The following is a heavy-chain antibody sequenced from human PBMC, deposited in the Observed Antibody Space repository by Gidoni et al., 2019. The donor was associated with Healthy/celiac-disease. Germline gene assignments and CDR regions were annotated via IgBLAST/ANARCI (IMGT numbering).Heavy chain of an antibody. J-gene: IGHJ6*03. CDR1: GGSFSGYY. Sequence: QVQLQQWGAGLLTPSQTLSLPCAVYGGSFSGYYWSWIRQPPGKGLEWIGEINHSGSTNYHPSLKSRGTISVDTSKNQFSLKLSSVTAADTAVYYCARRAWGGLNYYYYMDVWGKGTTVTVSS. V-gene: IGHV4-34*01. CDR2: INHSGST. D-gene: IGHD3-16*01. CDR3: ARRAWGGLNYYYYMDV.